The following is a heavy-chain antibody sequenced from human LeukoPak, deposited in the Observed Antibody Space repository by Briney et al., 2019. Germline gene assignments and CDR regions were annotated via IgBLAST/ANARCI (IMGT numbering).Heavy chain of an antibody. CDR2: ISSSSSYI. CDR1: GFTFSSYS. CDR3: AMTNSGSFDY. V-gene: IGHV3-21*01. Sequence: PGGSLRLSCAPSGFTFSSYSMNWVRQAPGKGLEWVSSISSSSSYIYYADSVKGRLTISRDNAKNSLYLQMNSLRAEDTAVYYCAMTNSGSFDYWGQGTLVTVSS. D-gene: IGHD5-12*01. J-gene: IGHJ4*02.